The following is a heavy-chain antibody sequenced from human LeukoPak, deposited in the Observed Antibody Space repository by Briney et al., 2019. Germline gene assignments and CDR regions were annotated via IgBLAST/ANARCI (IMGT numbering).Heavy chain of an antibody. CDR2: TNHSGST. J-gene: IGHJ4*02. D-gene: IGHD3-22*01. CDR1: GGSFSGYY. CDR3: ARGPPTMIVVVITQKFDY. V-gene: IGHV4-34*01. Sequence: SETLSLTCAVYGGSFSGYYWSWIRQPPGKGLEWIGETNHSGSTNYNPSLKSRVTISVDTSKNQFSLKLSSVTAADTAVYYCARGPPTMIVVVITQKFDYWGQGTLVTVSS.